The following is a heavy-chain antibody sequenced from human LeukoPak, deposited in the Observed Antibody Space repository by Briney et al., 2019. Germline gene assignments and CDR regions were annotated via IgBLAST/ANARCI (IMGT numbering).Heavy chain of an antibody. Sequence: SETLSLTCTVSGGSISSYYWSWIRQPPGKGLEWIGYIYYSGSTNYNPSLKSRVTISVDTSKNQFSLKLSSVTAADTAVYYCARGVVVVAGYYYYYMDVWGKGTTVTVSS. CDR3: ARGVVVVAGYYYYYMDV. CDR2: IYYSGST. J-gene: IGHJ6*03. D-gene: IGHD2-15*01. CDR1: GGSISSYY. V-gene: IGHV4-59*01.